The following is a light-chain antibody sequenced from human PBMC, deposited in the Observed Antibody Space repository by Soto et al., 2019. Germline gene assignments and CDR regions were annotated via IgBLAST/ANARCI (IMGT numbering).Light chain of an antibody. CDR3: QPCASSLPGYV. V-gene: IGLV1-40*01. Sequence: QSVLTQPPSVSGAPGQRVTISCTGSRSNIGAGYDVHWYQQLPGTAPKLLIYGNTNRPSGVPDRFSGSKSGTSASLAITGLQAEDESDNCCQPCASSLPGYVFG. J-gene: IGLJ1*01. CDR2: GNT. CDR1: RSNIGAGYD.